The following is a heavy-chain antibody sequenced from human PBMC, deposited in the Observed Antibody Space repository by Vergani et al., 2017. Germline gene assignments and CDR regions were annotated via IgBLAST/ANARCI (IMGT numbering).Heavy chain of an antibody. CDR1: GFTFSSYA. J-gene: IGHJ4*02. Sequence: EVQLLESGGGLVQPGGSLRLSCAASGFTFSSYAMSWVRQAPGKGPEWVSAISGSGGSTYYADSVKGRFTISRDNSKNTLYLQMNSLRAEDTAVYYCAKVLGYGGNSGIDYWGQGTLVTVSS. D-gene: IGHD4-23*01. V-gene: IGHV3-23*01. CDR2: ISGSGGST. CDR3: AKVLGYGGNSGIDY.